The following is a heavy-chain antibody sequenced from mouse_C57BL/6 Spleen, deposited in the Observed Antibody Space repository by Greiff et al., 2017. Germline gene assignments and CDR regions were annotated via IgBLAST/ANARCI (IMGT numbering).Heavy chain of an antibody. V-gene: IGHV1-81*01. CDR1: GYTFTSYG. CDR2: IYPRSGNT. CDR3: AIDSSGYFDY. Sequence: QVQLPQSGAELARPGASVKLSCKASGYTFTSYGIGWVKQRTGQGLEWIGEIYPRSGNTYYNEKLKGKATLTADKSSSTAYMELRSLTSEVSAVYFCAIDSSGYFDYWGQGTTLTVSS. D-gene: IGHD3-2*02. J-gene: IGHJ2*01.